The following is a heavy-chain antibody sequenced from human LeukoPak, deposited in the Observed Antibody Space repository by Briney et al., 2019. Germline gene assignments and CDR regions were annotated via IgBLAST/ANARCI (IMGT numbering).Heavy chain of an antibody. Sequence: ASVKVSCKASGNSFATYGISWVRQAPGQGLEWMGWISAYSGDTNYAQKLQGRVTMTTDTSTSTAYMELRSLRSDDTAEYYCAREGKQWLQYYFDYSGQGTLVTVSS. CDR1: GNSFATYG. CDR2: ISAYSGDT. V-gene: IGHV1-18*01. CDR3: AREGKQWLQYYFDY. D-gene: IGHD6-19*01. J-gene: IGHJ4*02.